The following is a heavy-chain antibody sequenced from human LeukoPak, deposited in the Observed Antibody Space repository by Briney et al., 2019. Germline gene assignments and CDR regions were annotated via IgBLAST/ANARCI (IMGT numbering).Heavy chain of an antibody. D-gene: IGHD6-19*01. CDR2: LSGSGDST. Sequence: GGSLRLSCAASGFTFSSYAMSWVRQAPGKGLEWVSTLSGSGDSTYYADSVKGRFTISRDNSKNTLYLQMNSLRAEDTAVYYCVREVAGTWLGYYYYYYMDVWGKGTTVTISS. CDR3: VREVAGTWLGYYYYYYMDV. J-gene: IGHJ6*03. V-gene: IGHV3-23*01. CDR1: GFTFSSYA.